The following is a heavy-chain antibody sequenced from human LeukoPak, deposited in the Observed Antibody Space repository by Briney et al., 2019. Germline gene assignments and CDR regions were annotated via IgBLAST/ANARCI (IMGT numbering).Heavy chain of an antibody. Sequence: SETLSLTCTVSGGSISSGRYYWGWIREPPGKGLEWIVSIYYSGSAYYNPSPKSRVTISVDTSKNQFSLKLSSVTAADTAVYYCARSPSPVFDYWGQGTLVTVSS. CDR2: IYYSGSA. J-gene: IGHJ4*02. CDR1: GGSISSGRYY. CDR3: ARSPSPVFDY. V-gene: IGHV4-39*01.